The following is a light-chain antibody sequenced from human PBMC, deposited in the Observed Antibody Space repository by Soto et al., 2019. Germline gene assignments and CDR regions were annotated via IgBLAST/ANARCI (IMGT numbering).Light chain of an antibody. CDR3: SSYKSSGTWV. CDR2: EVN. J-gene: IGLJ3*02. Sequence: QSALTQPASVSGSPGQSITISCTGTSSDIGGYNYVSWYQQFPGKAPKLMISEVNNRPSGVSSRFSGSRSGNTASLTISGVQAEDEAAYYCSSYKSSGTWVFGGGTTVTVL. V-gene: IGLV2-14*01. CDR1: SSDIGGYNY.